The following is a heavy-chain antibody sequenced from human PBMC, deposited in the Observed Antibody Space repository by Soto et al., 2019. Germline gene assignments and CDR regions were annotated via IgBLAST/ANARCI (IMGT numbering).Heavy chain of an antibody. V-gene: IGHV3-15*01. Sequence: GGSLRLSCAASGFTFSNAWMSWVRQAPGKGLEWVGRIKSKTDGGTTDYAAPVKGRFTISRDDSKNTLYLQMNSLKTEDTAVYYCTTQIRFIDAFDIWGQGTMVTVSS. CDR3: TTQIRFIDAFDI. J-gene: IGHJ3*02. CDR2: IKSKTDGGTT. D-gene: IGHD4-17*01. CDR1: GFTFSNAW.